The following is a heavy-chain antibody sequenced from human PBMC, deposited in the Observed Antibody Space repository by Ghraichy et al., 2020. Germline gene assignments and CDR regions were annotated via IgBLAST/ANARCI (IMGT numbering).Heavy chain of an antibody. Sequence: GGSLRLSCAASGFTFSSYSMNWVRQAPGKGLELVSSIISSSSYLYYADSVKGRFTISRDNAKNSLYLQMNSLRAEDTAVYYCARDSAMGGSMVRGVIRLNDYGMAVSGQRTTVTVSS. CDR2: IISSSSYL. V-gene: IGHV3-21*01. D-gene: IGHD3-10*01. CDR3: ARDSAMGGSMVRGVIRLNDYGMAV. CDR1: GFTFSSYS. J-gene: IGHJ6*02.